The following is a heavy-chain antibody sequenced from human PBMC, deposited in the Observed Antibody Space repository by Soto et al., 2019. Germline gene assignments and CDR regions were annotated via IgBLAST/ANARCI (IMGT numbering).Heavy chain of an antibody. Sequence: QVQLVQSGAEVKKPGSSVKVSCKASGGTFSSYAISWVRQAPGQGLEWMGVIIPIFGTANYAQKFQGRVTITADESTSTAYMELSSLRSEDTAVYYCARGGKDIVVVPAAIGVYYYGMDVWGQGTTVTVSS. V-gene: IGHV1-69*01. CDR3: ARGGKDIVVVPAAIGVYYYGMDV. D-gene: IGHD2-2*02. J-gene: IGHJ6*02. CDR1: GGTFSSYA. CDR2: IIPIFGTA.